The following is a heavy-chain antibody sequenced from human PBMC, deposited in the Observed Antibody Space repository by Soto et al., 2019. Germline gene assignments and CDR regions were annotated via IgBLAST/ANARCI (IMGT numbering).Heavy chain of an antibody. CDR3: ALGGGNNFDFFD. D-gene: IGHD5-12*01. Sequence: GASVKVSCKASGYLFTTYAIHWVRQAPGQTPEWMGWINAGNGNTKFTEKFHRRVTITTDRSASTAYMELASLSSEDTAVYYCALGGGNNFDFFDWGQGALVTVSS. CDR2: INAGNGNT. V-gene: IGHV1-3*01. J-gene: IGHJ4*02. CDR1: GYLFTTYA.